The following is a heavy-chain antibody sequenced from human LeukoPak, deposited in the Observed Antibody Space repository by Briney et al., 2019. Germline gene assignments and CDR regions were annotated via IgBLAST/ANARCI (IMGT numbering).Heavy chain of an antibody. D-gene: IGHD3-10*01. V-gene: IGHV1-18*01. CDR2: IRAYNGNT. J-gene: IGHJ4*02. Sequence: AAVNVSCKASGYTFTSYGISWVRQAPGQGLEWMGWIRAYNGNTNYAQKLQGRVTMTTDTSTSTAYMELRSLRSDATAVYYCARDRIPITMVRGVIPLDYWGQGTLVAVSS. CDR3: ARDRIPITMVRGVIPLDY. CDR1: GYTFTSYG.